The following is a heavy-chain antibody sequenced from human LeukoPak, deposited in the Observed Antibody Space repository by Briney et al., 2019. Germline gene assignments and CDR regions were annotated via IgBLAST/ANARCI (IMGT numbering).Heavy chain of an antibody. CDR1: GYSISSGYY. D-gene: IGHD6-19*01. V-gene: IGHV4-38-2*02. J-gene: IGHJ6*03. Sequence: PSETLSLTCTVSGYSISSGYYWGWIRQPPGKGLEWIGSIYHSGSTYYSPSLKSRVTISVDTSKNQFSLKLSSVTAADTAVYYCARAGAVAGIDYYYMDVWGKGTTVTVSS. CDR3: ARAGAVAGIDYYYMDV. CDR2: IYHSGST.